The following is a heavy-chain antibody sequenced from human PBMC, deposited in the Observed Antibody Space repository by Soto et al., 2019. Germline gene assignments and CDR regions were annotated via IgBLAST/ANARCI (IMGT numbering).Heavy chain of an antibody. J-gene: IGHJ6*02. CDR2: IYHSGST. Sequence: SETLSLTCAVSGGSISRGGYSLRWIRQPPGKVLEWIGYIYHSGSTYYNPSLKSRVTISVDRSKNQFSLKLSSVTAADTAVYYCARRAIYGSGRGYYYYGMDVWGQGTTVTFSS. CDR1: GGSISRGGYS. V-gene: IGHV4-30-2*01. CDR3: ARRAIYGSGRGYYYYGMDV. D-gene: IGHD3-10*01.